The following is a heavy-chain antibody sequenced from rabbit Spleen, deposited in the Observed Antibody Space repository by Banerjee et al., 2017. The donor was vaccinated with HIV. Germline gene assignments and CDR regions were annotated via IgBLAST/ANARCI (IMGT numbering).Heavy chain of an antibody. V-gene: IGHV1S45*01. CDR3: ARDTSSSFSSYGMDL. CDR2: IAGSNSGFT. CDR1: GFSFSSSDY. Sequence: QEQLVESGGGLVKPEGSLKLSCTASGFSFSSSDYMCWVRQAPGKGLEWIACIAGSNSGFTYSATWAKGRFTCSKTSSTTVTLQMTSLTVADTATYFCARDTSSSFSSYGMDLWGQGTLVTVS. D-gene: IGHD1-1*01. J-gene: IGHJ6*01.